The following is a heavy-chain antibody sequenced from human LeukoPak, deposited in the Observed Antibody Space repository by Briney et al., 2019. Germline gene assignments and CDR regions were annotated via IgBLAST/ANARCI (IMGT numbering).Heavy chain of an antibody. CDR3: ARPKVTGEYYFDY. V-gene: IGHV3-11*03. CDR2: ISSSSGYT. CDR1: GFTVSSNY. J-gene: IGHJ4*02. Sequence: PGGSLRLSCAASGFTVSSNYMSWIRQAPGKGLEWVSYISSSSGYTNYADSVKGRFTISRDNAKNSLYLQMYSLRAEDTAVYYCARPKVTGEYYFDYWGQGTLVTVSS. D-gene: IGHD7-27*01.